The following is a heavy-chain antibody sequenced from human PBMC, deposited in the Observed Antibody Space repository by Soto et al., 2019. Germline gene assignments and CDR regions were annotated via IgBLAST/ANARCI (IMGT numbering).Heavy chain of an antibody. V-gene: IGHV3-23*01. Sequence: EVPLLESGGGLVQPGGSLRLSCAASGFTFSSYAMSWVRQAPGKGLEWISSIRGSDTLYYADFVTGRFTISGDNSKNTLYLQMNSLRAEDTALYYCAKGPGSYSDFDYWGQGTLVTVSS. CDR3: AKGPGSYSDFDY. D-gene: IGHD1-26*01. J-gene: IGHJ4*02. CDR1: GFTFSSYA. CDR2: IRGSDTL.